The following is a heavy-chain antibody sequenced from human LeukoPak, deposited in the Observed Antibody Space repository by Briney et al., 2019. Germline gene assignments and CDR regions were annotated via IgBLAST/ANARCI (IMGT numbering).Heavy chain of an antibody. V-gene: IGHV3-30*02. CDR3: AKGGIAVAGTREYYFDY. Sequence: GGSLRLSCAASGFTFSSYGMHWVRQAPGKGLEWVAFIRYDGRIKYYADSVKGRFTISRDNSKNTLYLQMNSLRAEDTAVYYCAKGGIAVAGTREYYFDYWGQGTLVTVSS. CDR1: GFTFSSYG. D-gene: IGHD6-19*01. J-gene: IGHJ4*02. CDR2: IRYDGRIK.